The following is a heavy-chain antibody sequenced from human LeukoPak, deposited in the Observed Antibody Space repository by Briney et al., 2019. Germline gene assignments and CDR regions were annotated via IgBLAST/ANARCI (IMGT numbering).Heavy chain of an antibody. Sequence: GGSLRLSCAASGFTFSSYSMNWVRQAPGKGLEWVSTISTSGGSTFYADSVKGRFTISRDTSKNTLYLQMHSLRAEDTAIYHCAKSLGGRAAADLTYFDYWGQGTLVTVSS. CDR2: ISTSGGST. CDR1: GFTFSSYS. J-gene: IGHJ4*02. D-gene: IGHD2-2*01. CDR3: AKSLGGRAAADLTYFDY. V-gene: IGHV3-23*01.